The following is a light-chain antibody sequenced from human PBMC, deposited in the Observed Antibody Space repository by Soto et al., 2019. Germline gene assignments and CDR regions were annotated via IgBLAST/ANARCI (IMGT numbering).Light chain of an antibody. CDR3: QQYGLRIT. CDR2: GAS. CDR1: QSVSSSY. J-gene: IGKJ5*01. Sequence: EIVLTQSPGTLSLSPGERATLSCRASQSVSSSYLAWYQQKPGQAPRLLIYGASSRATGIPDRFSGSGSGTDFTLTISRLEPEDFAVYYCQQYGLRITFGQGTRLEIK. V-gene: IGKV3-20*01.